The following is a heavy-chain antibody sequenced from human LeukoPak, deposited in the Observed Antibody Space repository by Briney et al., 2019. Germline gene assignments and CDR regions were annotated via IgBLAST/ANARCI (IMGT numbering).Heavy chain of an antibody. V-gene: IGHV4-59*01. Sequence: LETLSLTCTVSNVSFNNSYWTWIRQPPGKGLEYIGYIYHSGSTNYNPSLKSRVTISVDTSKNQFSLKLSSVTAADTAVYYCARKTVVGATTAPSFDYWGQGTLVTVSS. CDR3: ARKTVVGATTAPSFDY. CDR1: NVSFNNSY. D-gene: IGHD1-26*01. CDR2: IYHSGST. J-gene: IGHJ4*02.